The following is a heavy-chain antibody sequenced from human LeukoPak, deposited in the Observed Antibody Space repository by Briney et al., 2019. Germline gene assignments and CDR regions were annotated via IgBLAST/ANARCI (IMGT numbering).Heavy chain of an antibody. J-gene: IGHJ4*02. CDR3: TTVLDRDEGGANHY. CDR2: ISSSSSYI. D-gene: IGHD3-16*01. V-gene: IGHV3-21*04. CDR1: GFTFSSYS. Sequence: GGSLRLSCAASGFTFSSYSMNWVRQAPGKGLEWVSSISSSSSYIYYADSVKGRFTISRDNAKNSLYLQMNSLRAEDTAVYYCTTVLDRDEGGANHYWGQGTLVTVSS.